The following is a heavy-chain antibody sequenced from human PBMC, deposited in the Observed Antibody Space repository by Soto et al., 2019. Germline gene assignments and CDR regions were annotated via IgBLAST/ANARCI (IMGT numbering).Heavy chain of an antibody. V-gene: IGHV3-11*05. CDR2: ISSSSSYT. CDR1: GFTFSDYY. CDR3: ARDISLVGYYYYGMDV. D-gene: IGHD1-26*01. Sequence: GGSLRLSCAASGFTFSDYYMSWIRQAPGKGLEWVSYISSSSSYTNYADSVKGRFTISRDNAKNSLYLQMNSLRAEDTAVYYCARDISLVGYYYYGMDVWGQGTTVTVSS. J-gene: IGHJ6*02.